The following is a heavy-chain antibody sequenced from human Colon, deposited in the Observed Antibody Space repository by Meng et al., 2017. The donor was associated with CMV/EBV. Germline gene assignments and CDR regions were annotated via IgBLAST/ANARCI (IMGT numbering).Heavy chain of an antibody. J-gene: IGHJ6*02. V-gene: IGHV3-43D*03. CDR1: GFTFDDFA. D-gene: IGHD3-10*01. Sequence: GESLKISCAVSGFTFDDFAMHWVRQLPGKGLEWVSLISWDGGTSYYADSVKGRFTISRDNAKNSLYLQMDSLRTEDSALYYCAKNFYGSGSRGYGMDVWGQGTTVTVSS. CDR3: AKNFYGSGSRGYGMDV. CDR2: ISWDGGTS.